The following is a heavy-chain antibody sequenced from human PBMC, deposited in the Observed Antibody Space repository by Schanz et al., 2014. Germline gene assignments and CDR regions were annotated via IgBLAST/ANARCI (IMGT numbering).Heavy chain of an antibody. CDR1: GFTFSGYA. CDR3: ARENSSGYSPAVTYYIDV. Sequence: EVQLLESGGGLVQPGGSLRLSCAASGFTFSGYAMSWARQTPGKGLEWVSSIPTGGNTYYRDSVKGRFIVSRDNNWKTLSLQMNSRRSDDTAIYHCARENSSGYSPAVTYYIDVWGKGTTVTVSS. D-gene: IGHD3-22*01. V-gene: IGHV3-23*01. CDR2: IPTGGNT. J-gene: IGHJ6*03.